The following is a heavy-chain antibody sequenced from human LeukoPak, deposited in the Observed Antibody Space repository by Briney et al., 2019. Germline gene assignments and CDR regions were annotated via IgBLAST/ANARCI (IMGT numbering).Heavy chain of an antibody. CDR1: GYSFNNYW. CDR3: ARRRGDGYNSPFDY. Sequence: GESLKISCKGSGYSFNNYWIGWVRQMPGQGLEWMGNIYPADSDTRYSPSFQGQVTISADKSISTAYLQWSSLKASDTAMYYCARRRGDGYNSPFDYWGQGTLVTVPS. J-gene: IGHJ4*02. V-gene: IGHV5-51*01. CDR2: IYPADSDT. D-gene: IGHD5-24*01.